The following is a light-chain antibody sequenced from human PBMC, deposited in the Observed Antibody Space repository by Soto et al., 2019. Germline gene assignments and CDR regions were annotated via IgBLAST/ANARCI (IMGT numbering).Light chain of an antibody. V-gene: IGKV2-28*01. CDR2: LGS. CDR3: MHALQTIFT. CDR1: QSLLHSNGYSY. Sequence: DLVMTQSPLSLPVTPGEPASISCRSSQSLLHSNGYSYLDWYLQKPGQSPHLLIYLGSNRASGVPDRFSRRGSGTDFTLQISRVEAEDVGVYYCMHALQTIFTFGPGTKVDIK. J-gene: IGKJ3*01.